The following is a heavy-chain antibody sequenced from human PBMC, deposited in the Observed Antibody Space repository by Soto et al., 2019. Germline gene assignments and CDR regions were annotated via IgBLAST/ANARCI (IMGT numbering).Heavy chain of an antibody. D-gene: IGHD6-19*01. CDR2: INADGNVT. V-gene: IGHV3-74*01. CDR3: VSGWTMEKYPGSV. J-gene: IGHJ4*02. CDR1: EFRLSSCW. Sequence: EVQLMESGGTVVQPGGSLRLACAGSEFRLSSCWMHWVRQAPGEGLIWVSRINADGNVTNYADSVKGRFTISRDNAKNILFLEMKNLRVYDSVMYYCVSGWTMEKYPGSVWGQGTQGTVSS.